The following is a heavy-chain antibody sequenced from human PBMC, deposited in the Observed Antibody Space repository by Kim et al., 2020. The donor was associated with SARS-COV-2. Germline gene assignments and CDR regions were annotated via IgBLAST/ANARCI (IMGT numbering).Heavy chain of an antibody. Sequence: YADSGKVRFTVARDNDKNSMFLQMNSLRAEDTAVYDCARDGPLRFQDYWGPGTQVTVSS. J-gene: IGHJ4*02. V-gene: IGHV3-21*06. CDR3: ARDGPLRFQDY. D-gene: IGHD3-3*01.